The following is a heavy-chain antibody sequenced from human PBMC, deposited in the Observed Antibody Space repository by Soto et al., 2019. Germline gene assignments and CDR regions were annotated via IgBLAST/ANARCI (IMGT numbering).Heavy chain of an antibody. CDR3: ARDFGDYRLHY. V-gene: IGHV1-18*01. CDR2: VSGNDGST. CDR1: GYIFSNFG. J-gene: IGHJ4*02. D-gene: IGHD4-17*01. Sequence: VQLVQSGGEVKKPGASVKVSCQTSGYIFSNFGVSWVRQAPGQGLEWLGWVSGNDGSTRYAPNIQGRVTMTTDSATITAYMELRGLTSDDTATYYCARDFGDYRLHYWGQGILVSVSS.